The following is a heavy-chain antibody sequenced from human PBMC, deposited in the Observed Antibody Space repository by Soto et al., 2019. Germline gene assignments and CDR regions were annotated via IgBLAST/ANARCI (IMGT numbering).Heavy chain of an antibody. J-gene: IGHJ6*02. D-gene: IGHD3-10*01. CDR2: IYSSEDT. Sequence: SETLSLTCTVSGGSVSSNDYSWGWIRQSPGKGLEWIGTIYSSEDTHYNPSLQSRVTISVDKSKNQFSLKLSSVTAADTAVYYCARQGEWFGSWGGIDVCGQATTVT. CDR3: ARQGEWFGSWGGIDV. V-gene: IGHV4-39*01. CDR1: GGSVSSNDYS.